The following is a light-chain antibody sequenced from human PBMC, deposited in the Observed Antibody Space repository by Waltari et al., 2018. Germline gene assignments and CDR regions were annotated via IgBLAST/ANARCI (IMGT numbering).Light chain of an antibody. CDR3: QRYNSYPIT. J-gene: IGKJ3*01. CDR1: HSIGSW. CDR2: EAT. V-gene: IGKV1-5*03. Sequence: DIQMTQSPSTLSASVGDRVPITCRASHSIGSWLAWYQQKPGKAPKLLIYEATSLESGVPSRFSASGSGTEFTLTISSLQPDDFATYYCQRYNSYPITFGPGTKVDI.